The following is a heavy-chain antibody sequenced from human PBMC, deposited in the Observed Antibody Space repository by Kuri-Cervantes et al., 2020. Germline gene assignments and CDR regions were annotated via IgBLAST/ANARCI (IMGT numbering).Heavy chain of an antibody. Sequence: GGSLRLSCAASGFTFSSYGMHWVRQAPGKGLEWVAVISYDGSNKYYADSVKGRFTISRDNSKNTLYLQMNSLRAEDTAVYYCAREGGEGTVTPYYYYGMDAWGQGTTVTVSS. CDR3: AREGGEGTVTPYYYYGMDA. D-gene: IGHD4-17*01. J-gene: IGHJ6*02. V-gene: IGHV3-30*03. CDR1: GFTFSSYG. CDR2: ISYDGSNK.